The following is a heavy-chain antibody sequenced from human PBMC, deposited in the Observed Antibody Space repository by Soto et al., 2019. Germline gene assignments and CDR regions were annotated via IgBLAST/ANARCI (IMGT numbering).Heavy chain of an antibody. J-gene: IGHJ4*02. CDR1: AFSSSTYA. CDR2: ISYDGDHK. D-gene: IGHD3-9*01. Sequence: QVQLVESGGGVVQPGRSLRLSCAASAFSSSTYAMHWVRQTPGKGLEWVAVISYDGDHKYYADSVKGQFTISTDNCKNTLYLLMNRLRIEDTAICYCAREPALQDSVKLTRYFHFDYWGQGTLVTVSS. CDR3: AREPALQDSVKLTRYFHFDY. V-gene: IGHV3-30-3*01.